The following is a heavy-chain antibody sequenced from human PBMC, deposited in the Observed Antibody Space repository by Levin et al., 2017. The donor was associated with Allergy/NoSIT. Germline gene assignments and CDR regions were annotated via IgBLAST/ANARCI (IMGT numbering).Heavy chain of an antibody. CDR2: TRNKANSYTT. D-gene: IGHD2-15*01. CDR3: ATTLRGLRPLDY. CDR1: GFTFSDHY. J-gene: IGHJ4*02. Sequence: PGGSLRLSCAASGFTFSDHYMDWVRQAPGKGLEWVGRTRNKANSYTTEYAASVKGRFTISRDDSKNSLYLQMNSLKTEDTAVYYCATTLRGLRPLDYWGQGTLVTVSS. V-gene: IGHV3-72*01.